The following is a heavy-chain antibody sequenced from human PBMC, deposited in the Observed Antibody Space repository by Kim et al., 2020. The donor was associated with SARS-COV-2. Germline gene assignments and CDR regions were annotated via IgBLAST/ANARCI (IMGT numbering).Heavy chain of an antibody. V-gene: IGHV4-34*01. CDR2: INPSGST. CDR3: ARGPFKYYDSRVAFEI. CDR1: GGSFSGYY. D-gene: IGHD3-22*01. J-gene: IGHJ3*02. Sequence: SETLSLTCAVYGGSFSGYYWSWIRQPPGKGLEWIGEINPSGSTNYNPSLKSRVTISVATSKNQFSLKLSSVTAADTAVYYCARGPFKYYDSRVAFEIWGQGTILTV.